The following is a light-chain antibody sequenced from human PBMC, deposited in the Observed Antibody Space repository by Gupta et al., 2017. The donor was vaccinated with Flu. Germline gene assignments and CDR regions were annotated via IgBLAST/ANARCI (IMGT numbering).Light chain of an antibody. J-gene: IGKJ4*01. CDR3: QQRSDWPPLT. Sequence: EIVLTQSPATLSLSPGERATLPCRASQCVISYLAWYQQQPGQAPRLLIYYASRRDTCIPARFSGSGSGKDLTLTISSREQEDFAVYYCQQRSDWPPLTFGGGTKVEIK. CDR2: YAS. CDR1: QCVISY. V-gene: IGKV3-11*01.